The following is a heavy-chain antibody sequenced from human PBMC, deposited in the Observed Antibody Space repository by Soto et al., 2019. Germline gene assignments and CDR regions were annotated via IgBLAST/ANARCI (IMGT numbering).Heavy chain of an antibody. CDR1: GFTFSSYG. Sequence: QVQLVESGGGVVQPGRSLRLSCAASGFTFSSYGMHWVRQAPGKGLEWVAVIWYDGSNKYYADSVKGRFTISRDNSKNTRYLQMNSLRAEDTAVYYCARDPADYDILTGDYYYYYGMDVWGQGTTVTVSS. CDR3: ARDPADYDILTGDYYYYYGMDV. V-gene: IGHV3-33*01. D-gene: IGHD3-9*01. J-gene: IGHJ6*02. CDR2: IWYDGSNK.